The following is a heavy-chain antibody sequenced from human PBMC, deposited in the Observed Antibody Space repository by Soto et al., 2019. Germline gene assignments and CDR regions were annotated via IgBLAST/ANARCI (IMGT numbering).Heavy chain of an antibody. Sequence: GGSLRLSCAASGFTSNNYAMNWVRQAPGKGLEGVSGTSGSGGNTYYADSVKGRVTISRDNSKNTLYLQMDRLRTEDTAVYPCDWVGHFPNEYGGLDPWGQGTQATVPS. CDR2: TSGSGGNT. CDR3: DWVGHFPNEYGGLDP. CDR1: GFTSNNYA. D-gene: IGHD6-6*01. J-gene: IGHJ5*02. V-gene: IGHV3-23*01.